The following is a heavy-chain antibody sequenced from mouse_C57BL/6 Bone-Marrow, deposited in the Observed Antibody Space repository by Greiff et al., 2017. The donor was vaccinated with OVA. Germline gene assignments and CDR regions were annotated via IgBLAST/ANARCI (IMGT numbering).Heavy chain of an antibody. CDR2: IRSKSNNYAT. CDR3: VRLLFAY. V-gene: IGHV10-1*01. J-gene: IGHJ3*01. CDR1: GFSLNTYA. Sequence: EVKLVESGGGLVQPKGSLKLSCAASGFSLNTYAMNWVRQAPGKGLEWVARIRSKSNNYATYYADSVKDRFTISRDDSDSMLYLQMNNLKTEDTAMYYCVRLLFAYWGQGTLVTVSA.